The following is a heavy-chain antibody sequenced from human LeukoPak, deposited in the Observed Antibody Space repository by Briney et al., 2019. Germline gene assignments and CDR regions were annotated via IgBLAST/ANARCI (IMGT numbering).Heavy chain of an antibody. J-gene: IGHJ3*02. CDR1: GGSISSGNYY. D-gene: IGHD6-13*01. CDR3: ARSYSSSWYSSFDI. V-gene: IGHV4-61*02. CDR2: IYTSGGT. Sequence: SQTLSLTCTVSGGSISSGNYYWSWIRQPAGKGLEWIGRIYTSGGTNCNPSLESRVTILIDTPKNQFSLRLSSVTAADTAVYYCARSYSSSWYSSFDIWGHGTMVTVSS.